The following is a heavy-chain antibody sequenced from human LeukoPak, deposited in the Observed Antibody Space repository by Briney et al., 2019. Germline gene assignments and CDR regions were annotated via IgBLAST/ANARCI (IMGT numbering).Heavy chain of an antibody. J-gene: IGHJ3*02. CDR1: GGSISSYY. Sequence: SETLSLTCTVSGGSISSYYWSWIRQPPGKGLEWIGYIYTSGSTNYNPSLKSRVTISVDTSKNQFSLKLSSVTAADTAVYYCAGRGGSYRQSRVSRSSDDAFDIWGQGTMVAVSS. D-gene: IGHD1-26*01. V-gene: IGHV4-4*09. CDR3: AGRGGSYRQSRVSRSSDDAFDI. CDR2: IYTSGST.